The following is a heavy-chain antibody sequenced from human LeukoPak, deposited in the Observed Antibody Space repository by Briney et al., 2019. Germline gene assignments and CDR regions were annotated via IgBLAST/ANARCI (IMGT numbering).Heavy chain of an antibody. J-gene: IGHJ4*02. Sequence: APVKVSCKPSGYTFTSYGISWVRQAPGQGLGWMGWISAYNGNTNYAQKLQGRVTMPTHTSTTTTYMELRSLRSEDTAVLCSARGLYYYDTWGQGTLVTVSS. CDR2: ISAYNGNT. CDR3: ARGLYYYDT. CDR1: GYTFTSYG. V-gene: IGHV1-18*01. D-gene: IGHD3-22*01.